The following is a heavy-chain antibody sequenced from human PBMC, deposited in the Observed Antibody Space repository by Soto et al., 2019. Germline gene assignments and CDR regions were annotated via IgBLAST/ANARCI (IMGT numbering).Heavy chain of an antibody. Sequence: GGSLRLSCAASGFTFSSYGMHWVRQAPGKGLEWVAVIWYDGSNKYYADSVKGRFTISRDNSKNTLYLQMNSLRAEDTAVYYCARDRGEYSSSLDYWGQGTLVTVSS. CDR1: GFTFSSYG. V-gene: IGHV3-33*01. D-gene: IGHD6-6*01. J-gene: IGHJ4*02. CDR3: ARDRGEYSSSLDY. CDR2: IWYDGSNK.